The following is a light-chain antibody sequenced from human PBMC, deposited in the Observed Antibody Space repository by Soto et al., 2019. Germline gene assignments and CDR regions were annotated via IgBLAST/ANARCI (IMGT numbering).Light chain of an antibody. CDR2: DVT. V-gene: IGLV2-11*01. CDR1: SSDVGDYYF. Sequence: QSVLTQPRSVSGSPGQSVTISCTGTSSDVGDYYFVSWYQQHPDKAPKLMIYDVTKWPSGVPDRFSGSKSGNTASLTISGLQADGEADYYCCACAGRFTCVFGTGTKVTVL. J-gene: IGLJ1*01. CDR3: CACAGRFTCV.